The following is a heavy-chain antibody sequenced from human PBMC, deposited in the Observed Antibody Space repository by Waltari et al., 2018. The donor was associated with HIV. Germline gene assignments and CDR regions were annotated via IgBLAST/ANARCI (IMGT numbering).Heavy chain of an antibody. CDR1: GDSVGSNYY. D-gene: IGHD1-26*01. J-gene: IGHJ1*01. V-gene: IGHV4-39*01. Sequence: QLQLQESGPGLVKPSETLSLTCTVSGDSVGSNYYWAWIRQPPGKGLEWVGSVLYRGSPHYNPSLKSRVTISVDTSKNQFSLKLTAVVAADAAVYFCARTYTGSSQYFQHWGQGALVTVSS. CDR3: ARTYTGSSQYFQH. CDR2: VLYRGSP.